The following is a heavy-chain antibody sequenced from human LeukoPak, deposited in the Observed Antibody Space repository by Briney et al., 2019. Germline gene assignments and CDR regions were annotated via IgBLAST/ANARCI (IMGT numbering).Heavy chain of an antibody. J-gene: IGHJ4*02. V-gene: IGHV3-30*03. Sequence: GGSLRLSCAASGFTFSSYGMHWVRQAPGKGLEWVAAISNDGNNKFYADSVKGRFTISRDNPKNTMNLQMNSLRAEDTAVYYCARGGTSGYSSSLHFWGGNYYFDYWGQGTLVTVSS. CDR3: ARGGTSGYSSSLHFWGGNYYFDY. CDR1: GFTFSSYG. CDR2: ISNDGNNK. D-gene: IGHD6-13*01.